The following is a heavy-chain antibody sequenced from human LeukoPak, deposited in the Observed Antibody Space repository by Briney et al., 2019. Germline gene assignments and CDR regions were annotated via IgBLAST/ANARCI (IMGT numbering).Heavy chain of an antibody. J-gene: IGHJ3*02. V-gene: IGHV3-21*01. CDR3: ARSFGYYDDSSAAFDI. D-gene: IGHD3-22*01. Sequence: GGSLRLSCAASGFTVSSNYMSWVRQAPGKGLEWVSSISSSSSYIYYADSEKGRFTISRDNAKNSLYLQMNSLRAEDTAVYYCARSFGYYDDSSAAFDIWGQGTMVTVSS. CDR2: ISSSSSYI. CDR1: GFTVSSNY.